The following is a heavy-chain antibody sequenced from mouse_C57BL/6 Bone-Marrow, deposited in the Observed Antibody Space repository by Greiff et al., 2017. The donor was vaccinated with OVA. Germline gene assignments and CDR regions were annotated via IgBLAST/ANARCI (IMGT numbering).Heavy chain of an antibody. CDR2: IYPGDGDT. CDR1: GYAFSSYW. V-gene: IGHV1-80*01. J-gene: IGHJ2*01. D-gene: IGHD1-1*01. Sequence: QVTLKESGAELVKPGASVKISCKASGYAFSSYWMNWVKQRPGKGLEWIGQIYPGDGDTNYNGTFKGKATLTADKSSRPAYMELSSLTSEDSAVYFCARDEIYDGRSDYFGDWGQGTTLTVSS. CDR3: ARDEIYDGRSDYFGD.